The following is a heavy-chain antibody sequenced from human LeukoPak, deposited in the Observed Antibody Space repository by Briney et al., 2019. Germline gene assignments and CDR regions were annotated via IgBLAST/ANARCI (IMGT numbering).Heavy chain of an antibody. Sequence: GGSLRLSCATSGFSFTDYPMNWVRQAPGKGLEWISNIRTTAEGAKYAYYADSVKGRVTISSDDGKNTLYLYMNSLRDDDTAVYYCATDQRYAFDYWGQGILVTVSS. CDR1: GFSFTDYP. J-gene: IGHJ4*02. V-gene: IGHV3-48*02. CDR2: IRTTAEGAKYA. CDR3: ATDQRYAFDY. D-gene: IGHD3-9*01.